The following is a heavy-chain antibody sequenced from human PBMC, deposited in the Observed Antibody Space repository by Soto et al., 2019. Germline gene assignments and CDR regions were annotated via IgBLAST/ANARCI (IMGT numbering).Heavy chain of an antibody. CDR3: ARDPWYCSGGSCYGMDV. D-gene: IGHD2-15*01. J-gene: IGHJ6*02. V-gene: IGHV3-30-3*01. CDR2: ISYDGSNK. Sequence: PGGSVRLSCAASGFTFSSYAMHWVRQAPGKGLEWVAVISYDGSNKYYADSVKGRFTISRDNSKNTLYLQMNSLRAEDTAVYYCARDPWYCSGGSCYGMDVWGQGTTVTVSS. CDR1: GFTFSSYA.